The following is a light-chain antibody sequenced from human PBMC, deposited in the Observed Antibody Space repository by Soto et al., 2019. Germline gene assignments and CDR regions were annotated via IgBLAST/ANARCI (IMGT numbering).Light chain of an antibody. J-gene: IGKJ4*01. CDR3: LQHNTYPLT. CDR2: AAS. V-gene: IGKV1-17*01. Sequence: DIQMTQYPSSLSASVGDRVTITCRASQGIRKDLGWYQQKPGKAPKRLIYAASSLQKGVPSRFSGSGFGTEFTLTISSLQPEDFATYYCLQHNTYPLTFGGGTKVEI. CDR1: QGIRKD.